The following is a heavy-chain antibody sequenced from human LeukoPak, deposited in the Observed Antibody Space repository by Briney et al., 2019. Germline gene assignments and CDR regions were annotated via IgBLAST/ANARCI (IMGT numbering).Heavy chain of an antibody. V-gene: IGHV4-34*01. Sequence: PSETLSLTCAVYGGSFSGYYWSWIRQPPGKGLEWIGEINHSGSTNYNPSLKSRVTISVDTSKNQFSLNLSSVTAADTAVYYCARGRLRGYSYGYVNAFDIWGQGTMVTVSS. D-gene: IGHD5-18*01. CDR2: INHSGST. J-gene: IGHJ3*02. CDR3: ARGRLRGYSYGYVNAFDI. CDR1: GGSFSGYY.